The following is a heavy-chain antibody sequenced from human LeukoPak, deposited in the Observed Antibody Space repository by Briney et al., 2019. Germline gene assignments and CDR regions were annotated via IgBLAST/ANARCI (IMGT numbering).Heavy chain of an antibody. V-gene: IGHV4-30-2*01. Sequence: PSETLSLTCTVSGGSISSGGYYWSWIRQPPGKGLEWIGYIYHSGSTYYNPSLKSRVTISVDTSKNQFSLKLSSVTAADTAVYYCATSNSGWLDYWGQGTLVTVSS. CDR1: GGSISSGGYY. CDR2: IYHSGST. J-gene: IGHJ4*02. CDR3: ATSNSGWLDY. D-gene: IGHD6-19*01.